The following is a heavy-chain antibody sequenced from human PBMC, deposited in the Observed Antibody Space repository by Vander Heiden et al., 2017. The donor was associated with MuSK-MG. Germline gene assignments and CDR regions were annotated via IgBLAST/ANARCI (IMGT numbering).Heavy chain of an antibody. D-gene: IGHD3-10*01. Sequence: EMQLVESGGGLVQPGGSLRLSCEASGFTSSTYWMHWVRLAPGKGPVWVSRINVDGTGTSYADSVMGRFTISRDNAKNTLYLQMNSLKEEDSAVYYCARAPLGVVMPGRPSDFWGLGTMVTVSS. CDR1: GFTSSTYW. J-gene: IGHJ3*01. CDR3: ARAPLGVVMPGRPSDF. V-gene: IGHV3-74*01. CDR2: INVDGTGT.